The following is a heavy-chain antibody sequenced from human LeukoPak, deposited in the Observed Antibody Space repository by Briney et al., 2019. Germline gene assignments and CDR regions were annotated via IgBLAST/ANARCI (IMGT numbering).Heavy chain of an antibody. CDR1: GGSFSTYY. D-gene: IGHD2-21*02. V-gene: IGHV4-59*01. Sequence: SETLSLTCTVSGGSFSTYYWSWIRQPPGKGLEWIGYIYYSGSTNYNPSLTSRLTMSVDTSNNQVSLKLSSVTAADTAVYFCARQPPNTASFDYWGQGTLVTVSS. CDR2: IYYSGST. CDR3: ARQPPNTASFDY. J-gene: IGHJ4*02.